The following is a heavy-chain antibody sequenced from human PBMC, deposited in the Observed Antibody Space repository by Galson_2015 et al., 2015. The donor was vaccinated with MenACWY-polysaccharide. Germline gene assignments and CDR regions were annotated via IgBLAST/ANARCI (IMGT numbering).Heavy chain of an antibody. Sequence: SLRLSCAASGFTLSTYWMHWVRQGPGKGLVWVSRINGDGSATSYADSVKGRFTISRDNTKNTLYLEMNSLRAEDTAVYYCARAGGKYGSGAGGYFNWFDPWRQGTLVTVSS. CDR3: ARAGGKYGSGAGGYFNWFDP. CDR2: INGDGSAT. CDR1: GFTLSTYW. V-gene: IGHV3-74*01. D-gene: IGHD2-15*01. J-gene: IGHJ5*02.